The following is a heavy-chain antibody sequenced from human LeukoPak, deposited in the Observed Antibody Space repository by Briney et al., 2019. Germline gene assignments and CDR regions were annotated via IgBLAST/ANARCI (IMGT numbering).Heavy chain of an antibody. CDR3: AREMRAVAGRGGNDY. D-gene: IGHD6-19*01. Sequence: GASVKVSCKASGYTFTSYGISWVRQAPGQGLEWMGWISAYNGNTNYAQKLQGRVTMTTDTSTSTAYMELRSLRSDDTAVYYCAREMRAVAGRGGNDYWGQGTLVTVSS. J-gene: IGHJ4*02. CDR1: GYTFTSYG. CDR2: ISAYNGNT. V-gene: IGHV1-18*01.